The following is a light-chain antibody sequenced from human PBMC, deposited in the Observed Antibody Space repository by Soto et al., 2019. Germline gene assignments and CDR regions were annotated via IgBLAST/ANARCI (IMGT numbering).Light chain of an antibody. Sequence: SGPAEPGVGKGCPCRSMTNHCTENSSDVGGYNYVSWYQQHPGKAPKLMIYDVSNRPSGVSNRFSGSKSGNTASLTISGLQAEDEADYYCSSYTSSSTRVFGTGTKVTVL. CDR2: DVS. CDR1: SSDVGGYNY. J-gene: IGLJ1*01. CDR3: SSYTSSSTRV. V-gene: IGLV2-14*01.